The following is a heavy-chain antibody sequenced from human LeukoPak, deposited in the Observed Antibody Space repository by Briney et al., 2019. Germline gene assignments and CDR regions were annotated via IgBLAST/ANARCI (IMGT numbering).Heavy chain of an antibody. J-gene: IGHJ4*02. D-gene: IGHD3-22*01. CDR2: INTVSSYI. CDR3: ARLRRNTDSSGFFYYYDY. Sequence: GGSLRLSCAASGFSFSSYSFNWVRQAPGKGLEWVSSINTVSSYIYYADSLKGRFTISRDNAKNSVYLQMDSLRAEDSAVYYCARLRRNTDSSGFFYYYDYWGQGNLVTVSS. CDR1: GFSFSSYS. V-gene: IGHV3-21*06.